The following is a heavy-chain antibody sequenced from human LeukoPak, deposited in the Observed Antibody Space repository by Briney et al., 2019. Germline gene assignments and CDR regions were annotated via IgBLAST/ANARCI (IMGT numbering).Heavy chain of an antibody. D-gene: IGHD3/OR15-3a*01. Sequence: GGSLRLSCEVSGFTFRDYAMHWVRQAPGKGLEWVAVIYFDGSEAYYADSVKGRFTISRDNYKNTLFLLMDILTADDTAAYYCVGGTGTFDGAFDPWGQGTLVTVSS. CDR1: GFTFRDYA. J-gene: IGHJ5*02. CDR2: IYFDGSEA. V-gene: IGHV3-33*01. CDR3: VGGTGTFDGAFDP.